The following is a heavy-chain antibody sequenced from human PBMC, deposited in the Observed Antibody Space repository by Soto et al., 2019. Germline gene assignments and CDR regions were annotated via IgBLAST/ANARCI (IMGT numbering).Heavy chain of an antibody. CDR3: ARVGPTGWFDP. CDR2: INTKTGGT. CDR1: GYSFTDYY. Sequence: QVHLVQSGAEVKKPGASVKVSCKASGYSFTDYYMHWVRQAPGQGLEWMGWINTKTGGTNYAQRVQGRVTMTGDTSINTAYMELSRLRSDDTAVYYCARVGPTGWFDPWDQGTVVTVSS. J-gene: IGHJ5*02. V-gene: IGHV1-2*02.